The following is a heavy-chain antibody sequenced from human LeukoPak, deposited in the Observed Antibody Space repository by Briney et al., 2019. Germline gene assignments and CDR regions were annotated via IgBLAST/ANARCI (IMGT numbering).Heavy chain of an antibody. CDR3: ARGSYGSGSYYAGNWFDP. Sequence: GGSLRLSCVVSGFTFSSYSMIWVRQAPGKGLQWVANMKKDGSETNYVDSVKGRFTISRDNAKNSLYLQMNSLRAEDTAVYSCARGSYGSGSYYAGNWFDPWGQGTLVTVSS. D-gene: IGHD3-22*01. V-gene: IGHV3-7*01. CDR2: MKKDGSET. CDR1: GFTFSSYS. J-gene: IGHJ5*02.